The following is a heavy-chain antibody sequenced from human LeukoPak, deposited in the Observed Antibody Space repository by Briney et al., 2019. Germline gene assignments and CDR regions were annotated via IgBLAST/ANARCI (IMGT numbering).Heavy chain of an antibody. CDR3: ARGNNKYDFWSGHYHPFDY. CDR2: IYHSGST. D-gene: IGHD3-3*01. CDR1: GGSISSGGYS. J-gene: IGHJ4*02. V-gene: IGHV4-30-2*01. Sequence: SQTLSLTCAVSGGSISSGGYSWSWIRQPPGKGLEWIGYIYHSGSTYYNPSLKSRVTISVDRSKNQFSLKLSSVTAADTAVYYCARGNNKYDFWSGHYHPFDYWGQGTLVTVSS.